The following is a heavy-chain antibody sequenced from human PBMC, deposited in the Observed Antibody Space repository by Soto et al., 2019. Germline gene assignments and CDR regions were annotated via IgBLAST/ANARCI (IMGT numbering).Heavy chain of an antibody. CDR1: GFTFSSYG. J-gene: IGHJ4*02. D-gene: IGHD6-6*01. V-gene: IGHV3-33*01. CDR3: ARGRLGQLAYFAY. CDR2: IWYDGSNK. Sequence: QVQLVESGGGVVQPGRSLRLSCAASGFTFSSYGMHWVRQAPGKGLEWVAVIWYDGSNKYYADSVKGRFTISRDNSKNTLYLQMNSLRAEDTAVYYCARGRLGQLAYFAYWGQGTLVTVSS.